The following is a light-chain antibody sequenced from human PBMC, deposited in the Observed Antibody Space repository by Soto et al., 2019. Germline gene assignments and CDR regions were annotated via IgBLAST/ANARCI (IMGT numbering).Light chain of an antibody. Sequence: QSVLTQPPSVSAAPGQKLTISCSGSRSNIGNNYVSWYQQLPGTAPKLLIYDNNKRPSGIPDRFSGSKSGTSATLGITGLQTGDEADYYCGTWDSSLSAVVFGGRTKLTVL. J-gene: IGLJ2*01. CDR3: GTWDSSLSAVV. CDR1: RSNIGNNY. CDR2: DNN. V-gene: IGLV1-51*01.